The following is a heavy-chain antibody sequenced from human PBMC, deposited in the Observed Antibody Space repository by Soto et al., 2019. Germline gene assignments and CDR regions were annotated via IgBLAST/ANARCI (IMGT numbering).Heavy chain of an antibody. J-gene: IGHJ6*02. CDR3: AREGVQHGSGPYYYYGMDV. D-gene: IGHD3-10*01. V-gene: IGHV3-30-3*01. CDR1: GFTFSSYA. Sequence: GGSLRLSCAASGFTFSSYAMHWVRQAPGKGLEWVAVISYDGSNKYYADSVKGRFTISRDNAKNSLYLQMNSLRAEDTAVYYCAREGVQHGSGPYYYYGMDVWGQGTTVTVS. CDR2: ISYDGSNK.